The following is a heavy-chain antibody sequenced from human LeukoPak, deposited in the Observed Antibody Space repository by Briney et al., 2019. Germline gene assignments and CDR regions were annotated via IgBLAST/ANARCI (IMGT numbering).Heavy chain of an antibody. CDR2: ISGSGGST. D-gene: IGHD5-18*01. V-gene: IGHV3-23*01. CDR1: GCTFSSYA. CDR3: EKDTPGYNYDY. J-gene: IGHJ4*02. Sequence: GASLRLSCAASGCTFSSYAMSWVRQAPGKGLEWVSAISGSGGSTYYADSVKGRFTISRDNSKNTLYLQMNSLRSEDTAVYYCEKDTPGYNYDYWGQGTLVTVSS.